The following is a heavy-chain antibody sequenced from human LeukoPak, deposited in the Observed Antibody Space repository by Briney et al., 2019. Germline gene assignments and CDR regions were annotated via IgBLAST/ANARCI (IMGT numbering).Heavy chain of an antibody. V-gene: IGHV4-59*01. CDR3: ARETDGYNANFDY. CDR1: GGSISSYY. J-gene: IGHJ4*02. Sequence: SETLSLTCTVSGGSISSYYWSWIRQPPGKGLEWIGYIYYSGNTNYNPSLKSRVTISLDTSKNQFSLKLSSVSAADPAVYYCARETDGYNANFDYWGQGTLVTVSS. D-gene: IGHD5-24*01. CDR2: IYYSGNT.